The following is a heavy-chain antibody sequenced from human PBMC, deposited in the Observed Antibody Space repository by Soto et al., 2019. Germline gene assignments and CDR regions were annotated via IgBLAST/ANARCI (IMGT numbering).Heavy chain of an antibody. Sequence: EVQLLESGGGLVQPGGSVRLSCAASGLTFGNYAMSWVRQAPGKGLEWVSAISGDSGRTYYADSVQGRFTISRDNSKNTLYLQMNTLRAEDTAVYYCAVTPNCGRDCSAASYWYFEIWGRGTLVTVSS. D-gene: IGHD2-21*02. CDR3: AVTPNCGRDCSAASYWYFEI. V-gene: IGHV3-23*01. CDR1: GLTFGNYA. CDR2: ISGDSGRT. J-gene: IGHJ2*01.